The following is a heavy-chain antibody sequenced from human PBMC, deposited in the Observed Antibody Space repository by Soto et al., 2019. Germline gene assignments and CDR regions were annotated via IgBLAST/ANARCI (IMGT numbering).Heavy chain of an antibody. CDR1: GYSFTSYW. Sequence: GESLKISCKGSGYSFTSYWIARVRQMPGKGLEWMGIIYPGDSDTRYSPSFQGQVTISADKSISTAYLQWSSLKASDTAMYYCARLHYDSRGYYWDYFDYWGQGTLVTVSS. CDR3: ARLHYDSRGYYWDYFDY. CDR2: IYPGDSDT. J-gene: IGHJ4*02. V-gene: IGHV5-51*01. D-gene: IGHD3-22*01.